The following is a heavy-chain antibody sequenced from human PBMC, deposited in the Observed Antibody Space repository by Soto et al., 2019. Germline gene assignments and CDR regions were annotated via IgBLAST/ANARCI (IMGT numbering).Heavy chain of an antibody. D-gene: IGHD3-22*01. CDR1: GGTFSSYT. Sequence: QVQLVQSGAEVKKPGSSVKVSCKASGGTFSSYTISWVRQAPGQGLEWMVRIIPILGIANYAQKFQGRVTITADNSTSTAYMELSSLRYEDTAVYYCAIPPRHYYDSSGLNFDYWGQGTLVTVSS. V-gene: IGHV1-69*02. J-gene: IGHJ4*02. CDR3: AIPPRHYYDSSGLNFDY. CDR2: IIPILGIA.